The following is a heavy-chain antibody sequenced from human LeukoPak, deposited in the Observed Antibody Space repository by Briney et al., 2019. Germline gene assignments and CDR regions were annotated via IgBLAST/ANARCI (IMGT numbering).Heavy chain of an antibody. V-gene: IGHV3-9*03. CDR1: GFTFDDYA. D-gene: IGHD1-26*01. CDR3: AKDEGRSGSVLGLFDY. Sequence: PGGSLRLSCAASGFTFDDYAMHWVRQAPGKGLEWVSGISWNSGSIGYADSVKGRFTISRDNAKNSLYLQMNSLRAEGMALYYCAKDEGRSGSVLGLFDYWGQGTLVTVSS. J-gene: IGHJ4*02. CDR2: ISWNSGSI.